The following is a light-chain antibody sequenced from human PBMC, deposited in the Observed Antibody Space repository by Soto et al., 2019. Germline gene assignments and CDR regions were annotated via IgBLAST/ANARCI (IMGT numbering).Light chain of an antibody. CDR2: TAS. CDR3: QQANSFPWT. V-gene: IGKV1-12*01. J-gene: IGKJ1*01. Sequence: DIQMTQSPSSVSASIGDRVTITCRASQGISTWLAWYQHQPGKAPKLLIYTASSLHSGVPSRFSGSGSGTDFTLTISSLQPEDSATYYCQQANSFPWTFGQGTKVEVK. CDR1: QGISTW.